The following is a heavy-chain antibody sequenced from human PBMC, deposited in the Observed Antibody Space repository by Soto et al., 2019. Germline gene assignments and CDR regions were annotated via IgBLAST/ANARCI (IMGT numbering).Heavy chain of an antibody. Sequence: QVQLVQSGAEVKKPGSSVKVSCKASGDTFNFYTLNWVRQAPGLGLEWMGRFNPILSFSNSALKSQGRVTLTADKATITAYMVLSRLRSADTAIYDCATSFGSGSRACDYWGQGALGTFAS. D-gene: IGHD3-10*01. J-gene: IGHJ4*02. CDR3: ATSFGSGSRACDY. CDR1: GDTFNFYT. V-gene: IGHV1-69*02. CDR2: FNPILSFS.